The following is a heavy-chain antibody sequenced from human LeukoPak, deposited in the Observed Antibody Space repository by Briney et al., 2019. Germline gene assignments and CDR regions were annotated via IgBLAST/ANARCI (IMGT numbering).Heavy chain of an antibody. D-gene: IGHD6-13*01. CDR3: ARSLIAAANWYFDL. J-gene: IGHJ2*01. V-gene: IGHV3-13*01. CDR2: IGTAGDT. Sequence: GGSLRLSCAASGFTFSSYDMHWVRQATGKGLEWVSAIGTAGDTHYPGSVKGRFTISRENAKNSLYLQMNSLRAGDTAVYYCARSLIAAANWYFDLWGRGTLVTVSS. CDR1: GFTFSSYD.